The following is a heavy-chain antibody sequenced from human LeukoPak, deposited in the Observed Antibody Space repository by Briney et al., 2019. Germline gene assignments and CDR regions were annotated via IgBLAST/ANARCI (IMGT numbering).Heavy chain of an antibody. D-gene: IGHD2-15*01. J-gene: IGHJ4*02. Sequence: GGSLRLSCAASGFTFSSYAMSWVRQAPGKGLEWVSAISGSGGSTYYADSVKGRFTISRDNSKNTLYLQMNSLRAEDTAVCYCAKDRKYCSGGSCYGDYWGQGTLVTVSS. CDR3: AKDRKYCSGGSCYGDY. CDR2: ISGSGGST. V-gene: IGHV3-23*01. CDR1: GFTFSSYA.